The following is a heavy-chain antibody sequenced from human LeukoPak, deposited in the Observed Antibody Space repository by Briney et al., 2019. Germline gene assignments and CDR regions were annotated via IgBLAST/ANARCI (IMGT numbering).Heavy chain of an antibody. CDR1: GASTTSYY. CDR2: IYSDGTT. V-gene: IGHV4-59*12. J-gene: IGHJ4*02. Sequence: PSETLSLTCSVSGASTTSYYWNWIRQAPGKGLEWIGYIYSDGTTSYSPSLRSRVTISIDTSRNQFSLKLSSVTAADTAVYYCARGRGVVVVVAATRGYYFDYWGQGTLVTVSS. CDR3: ARGRGVVVVVAATRGYYFDY. D-gene: IGHD2-15*01.